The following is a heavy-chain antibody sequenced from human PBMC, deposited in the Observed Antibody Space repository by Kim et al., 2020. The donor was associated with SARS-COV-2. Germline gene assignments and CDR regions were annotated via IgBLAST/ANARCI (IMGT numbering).Heavy chain of an antibody. CDR1: GFTFDDYA. CDR2: IRWDSGSI. D-gene: IGHD2-2*01. J-gene: IGHJ6*02. V-gene: IGHV3-9*01. Sequence: GGSLRLSCAASGFTFDDYAMHWVRQAPGKGLEWVAGIRWDSGSIGYADSVKGRFTISRDNAKNSLYLQMNSLRAEDTALYYCAKVLRTSCYFFCAMDVWGQRTPVTLSS. CDR3: AKVLRTSCYFFCAMDV.